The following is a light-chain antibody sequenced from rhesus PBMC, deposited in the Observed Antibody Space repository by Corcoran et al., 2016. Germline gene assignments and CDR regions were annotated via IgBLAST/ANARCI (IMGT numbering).Light chain of an antibody. J-gene: IGKJ4*01. V-gene: IGKV1-32*02. CDR1: QGISSY. CDR3: QQGNSNPLT. Sequence: DIQMSQSPSSLSASVGDRVTITCRASQGISSYLNWYQQKPGKAPKLLIYYTKSLASGVTSRFSGSGSGTEFTLTISSLQPEDFATYYCQQGNSNPLTFGGGTRVELK. CDR2: YTK.